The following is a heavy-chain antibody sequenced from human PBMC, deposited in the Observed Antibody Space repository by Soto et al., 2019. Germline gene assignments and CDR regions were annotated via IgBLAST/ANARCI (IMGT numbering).Heavy chain of an antibody. Sequence: QVQLQESGPGLVKPSQTLSLTCTVSGGSISSGDYYWSWIRQPPGKGLEWIGYIYYSGSTYYNPSLKSRVTISVDTSKNQFSLKLSSVTAADTAVYYCARDAYYDFWSGYFYGMDVWGQGTTVTVSS. D-gene: IGHD3-3*01. V-gene: IGHV4-30-4*01. J-gene: IGHJ6*02. CDR2: IYYSGST. CDR1: GGSISSGDYY. CDR3: ARDAYYDFWSGYFYGMDV.